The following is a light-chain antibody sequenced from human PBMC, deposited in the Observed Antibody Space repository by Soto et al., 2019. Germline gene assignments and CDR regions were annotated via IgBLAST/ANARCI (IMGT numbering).Light chain of an antibody. J-gene: IGKJ5*01. CDR1: QPISNY. CDR3: QQTHAVPLT. V-gene: IGKV1-39*01. Sequence: DVQMTQSPSSLSASVGDRVTIACRASQPISNYLNWYQQKPGEVPKVLIFGASSLRSGVPSRFSGSGYGTDFTLTINTLHPDDIAPYYCQQTHAVPLTFGQGTR. CDR2: GAS.